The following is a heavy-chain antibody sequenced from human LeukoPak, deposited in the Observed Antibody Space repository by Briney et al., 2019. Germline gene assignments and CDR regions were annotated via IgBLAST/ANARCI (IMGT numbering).Heavy chain of an antibody. D-gene: IGHD2-15*01. CDR2: IIPIFGTA. CDR3: ARDPLYCSGGSCHNWFDP. CDR1: GGTFSSYA. Sequence: SVKVSCKASGGTFSSYAISWVRQAPGQGLEWMGRIIPIFGTANYAKKFQGRVTITTDESTSTAYMELSSLRSEDTAVYYCARDPLYCSGGSCHNWFDPWGQGTLVTVSS. J-gene: IGHJ5*02. V-gene: IGHV1-69*05.